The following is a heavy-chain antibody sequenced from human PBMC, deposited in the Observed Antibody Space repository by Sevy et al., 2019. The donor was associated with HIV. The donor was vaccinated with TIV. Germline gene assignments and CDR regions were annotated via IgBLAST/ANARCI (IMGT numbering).Heavy chain of an antibody. CDR3: AKDRDIVATNYYYYYGMDV. CDR2: ISYDGSNK. J-gene: IGHJ6*02. V-gene: IGHV3-30*18. CDR1: GFTFSSYG. Sequence: GGSLRLSCAASGFTFSSYGMHWVRQAPGKGLEWVAVISYDGSNKYYADSVKGRFTISRDNSKNTLYLQMNSLRAEDAAVYYCAKDRDIVATNYYYYYGMDVWGQGTTVTVSS. D-gene: IGHD5-12*01.